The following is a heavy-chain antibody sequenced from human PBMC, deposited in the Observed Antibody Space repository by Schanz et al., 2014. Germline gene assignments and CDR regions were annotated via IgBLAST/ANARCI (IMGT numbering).Heavy chain of an antibody. V-gene: IGHV1-2*02. J-gene: IGHJ5*02. CDR1: GYSFAAFF. CDR3: ARDQTGTTNWFDP. Sequence: QVQLVQSGAEVRKPGASVRVSCKASGYSFAAFFIHWVRQTPGQGLEWMGCINPYSGATYYAQKFQGRVTRTSDASLTTVYMEVHSRTSDDTAVFFCARDQTGTTNWFDPWGQGTLVTVSS. CDR2: INPYSGAT. D-gene: IGHD1-7*01.